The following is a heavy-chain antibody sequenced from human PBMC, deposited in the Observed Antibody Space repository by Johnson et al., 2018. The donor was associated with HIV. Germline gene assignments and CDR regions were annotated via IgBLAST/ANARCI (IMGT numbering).Heavy chain of an antibody. CDR3: ARAPRPDAFDI. CDR1: GFTFSSYA. V-gene: IGHV3-30-3*01. Sequence: QVQLVESGGGVVQPGRSLRLSCAASGFTFSSYAMHWVRQAPGKGLEWVAVISYDGSNKYYAASVKGRFTISRDNSKNTLYLQMNSLRAEDTAVYYCARAPRPDAFDIWGQGTMVTVSS. J-gene: IGHJ3*02. CDR2: ISYDGSNK.